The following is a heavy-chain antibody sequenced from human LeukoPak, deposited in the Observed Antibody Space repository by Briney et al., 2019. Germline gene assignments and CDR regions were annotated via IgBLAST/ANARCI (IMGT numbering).Heavy chain of an antibody. J-gene: IGHJ5*02. Sequence: PSETLSLTCTVSGGSISSSSYYWGWIRQPPGKGLEWIGGIYYSGSTYYNPSLKSRVTISVDTSKNQFSLKLSSVTAADTAVYYCARTPVGAAAGIGWFDPWGQGTLVTVSS. CDR1: GGSISSSSYY. V-gene: IGHV4-39*01. CDR3: ARTPVGAAAGIGWFDP. D-gene: IGHD6-13*01. CDR2: IYYSGST.